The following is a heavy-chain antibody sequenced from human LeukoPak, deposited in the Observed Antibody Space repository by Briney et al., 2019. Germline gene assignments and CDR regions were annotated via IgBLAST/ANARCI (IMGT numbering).Heavy chain of an antibody. D-gene: IGHD4-17*01. CDR2: IIPISGKA. J-gene: IGHJ6*02. V-gene: IGHV1-69*04. Sequence: GASVKVSCKASGGTFNNYAITWVRQAPGQGLEWMGRIIPISGKANYAQKFQGRVTISADKSTSTAYMELSSLRSEDTAVYYCASTFRSDYDPYYYYGMDVWGQGTTVTVSS. CDR1: GGTFNNYA. CDR3: ASTFRSDYDPYYYYGMDV.